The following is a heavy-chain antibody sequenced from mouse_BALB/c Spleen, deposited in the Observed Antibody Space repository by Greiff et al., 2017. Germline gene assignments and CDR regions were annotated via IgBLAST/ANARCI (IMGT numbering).Heavy chain of an antibody. CDR3: AREGVYYGSSGFAY. V-gene: IGHV4-1*02. J-gene: IGHJ3*01. CDR2: INPDSSTI. D-gene: IGHD1-1*01. CDR1: GFDFSRYW. Sequence: EVQLQESGGGLVQPGGSLKLSCAASGFDFSRYWMSWVRQAPGKGLEWIGEINPDSSTINYTPSLKDKLIISRDNAKKTLYLQMSKVRSEDTALYYCAREGVYYGSSGFAYWGQGTLVTVSA.